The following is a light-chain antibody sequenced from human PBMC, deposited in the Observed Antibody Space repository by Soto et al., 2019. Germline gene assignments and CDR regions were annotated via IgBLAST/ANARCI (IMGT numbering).Light chain of an antibody. Sequence: EVVLTQSPATLSVSPGAGATLSCRASQSVGSNLAWYQQKPGQTPRVLIYGASTRAIGIPARFSGSGFGTEFTLTISSLQSEDFVVYYCQQYSNWPLLSFGGGTKAEIK. CDR3: QQYSNWPLLS. J-gene: IGKJ4*01. CDR1: QSVGSN. V-gene: IGKV3-15*01. CDR2: GAS.